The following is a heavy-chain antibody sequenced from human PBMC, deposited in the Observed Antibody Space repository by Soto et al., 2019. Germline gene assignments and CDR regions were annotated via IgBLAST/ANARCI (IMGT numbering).Heavy chain of an antibody. CDR3: ARGRGYSGYDSVY. CDR2: IIPILGIA. V-gene: IGHV1-69*02. CDR1: GGTFSSYT. D-gene: IGHD5-12*01. Sequence: QVQLVQSGAEVKKPGSSVKVSCKASGGTFSSYTISWVRQAPGQGLEWMGRIIPILGIANYAQKFQGRVTITADKXTSTAYMERSSLRSEDTAVYYCARGRGYSGYDSVYWGQGTLVTVSS. J-gene: IGHJ4*02.